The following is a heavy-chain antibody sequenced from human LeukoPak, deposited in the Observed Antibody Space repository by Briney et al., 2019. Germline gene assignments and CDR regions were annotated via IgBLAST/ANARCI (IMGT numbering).Heavy chain of an antibody. CDR2: VNREGTTT. Sequence: GGSLRLSCAASGFTFSAYWMHWVRQVPGKGLVWVSRVNREGTTTIYADSVKGRFTISRDNGKNTLYLQMNSLRAEDTAVYYCARDSDWLLFDYWGQGTLVTVS. J-gene: IGHJ4*02. CDR1: GFTFSAYW. V-gene: IGHV3-74*01. D-gene: IGHD3-9*01. CDR3: ARDSDWLLFDY.